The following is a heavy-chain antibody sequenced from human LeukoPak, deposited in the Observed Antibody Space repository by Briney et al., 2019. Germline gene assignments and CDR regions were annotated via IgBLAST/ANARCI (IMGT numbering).Heavy chain of an antibody. D-gene: IGHD6-19*01. CDR2: ISGSCGST. V-gene: IGHV3-23*01. J-gene: IGHJ4*02. CDR3: ARLGSYSTGWADY. CDR1: GFTFSSYA. Sequence: PGGSLRLSCAASGFTFSSYAMSWVRQAPGKGLEWVSAISGSCGSTYYADSVKGRFTISRDNSKNTLYLQMNSLRAEDTAVYYCARLGSYSTGWADYWDRGTLVTVSS.